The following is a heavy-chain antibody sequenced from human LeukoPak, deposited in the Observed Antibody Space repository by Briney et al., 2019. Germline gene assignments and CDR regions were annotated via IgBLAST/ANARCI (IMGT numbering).Heavy chain of an antibody. CDR1: GFTFSSYE. V-gene: IGHV3-48*03. CDR3: ARDRIPPYYYDSSGYFDY. CDR2: ISSSGSTI. Sequence: GGSLRLSCAASGFTFSSYEMNWVRQAPGKGLEWVSYISSSGSTIYYADSVKGRFTISRDNAKNSLYLQMNSLRAEDTAVYYCARDRIPPYYYDSSGYFDYWGQGTLVTVSS. J-gene: IGHJ4*02. D-gene: IGHD3-22*01.